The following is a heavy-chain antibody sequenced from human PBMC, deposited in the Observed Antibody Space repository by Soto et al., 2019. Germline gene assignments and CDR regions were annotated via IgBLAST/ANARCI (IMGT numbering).Heavy chain of an antibody. CDR1: GFSLRTSGVG. CDR2: IYWNDDK. V-gene: IGHV2-5*01. D-gene: IGHD6-19*01. Sequence: SGLTLVNPTQTLALTCIFSGFSLRTSGVGVGWIRQPPGKALEWLGFIYWNDDKRYSPSLKSRLTITKDTSKNQVVLTMTNMDPVDTATYYCAKSGSSGWYGWFDPWGQGTLVTVS. J-gene: IGHJ5*02. CDR3: AKSGSSGWYGWFDP.